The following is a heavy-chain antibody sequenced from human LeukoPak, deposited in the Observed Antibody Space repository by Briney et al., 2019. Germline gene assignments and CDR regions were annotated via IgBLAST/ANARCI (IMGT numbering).Heavy chain of an antibody. CDR1: GYTFTDYY. CDR3: ARAMGATGNRFDY. D-gene: IGHD1-26*01. V-gene: IGHV1-2*02. Sequence: ASVKVSCKASGYTFTDYYMHWVRQAPGQGPEWMGWINSNSGATNYAQKFQGRVTMTRDTSISTVYMELSSLRSDDTAVYYCARAMGATGNRFDYWGQGTLVTVSS. J-gene: IGHJ4*02. CDR2: INSNSGAT.